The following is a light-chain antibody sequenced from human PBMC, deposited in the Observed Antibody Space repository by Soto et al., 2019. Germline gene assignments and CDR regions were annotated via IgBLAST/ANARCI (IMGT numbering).Light chain of an antibody. Sequence: EIVLTQSPSALSLSPGDRATLSCRASQTVRSNYLAWYRQKPGQAPKLLIYGASSRATGIPGRFSGSGSGTDFALTISRLEPEDFAVYYCQHYGGPVGYTFGQGTKVDIK. CDR3: QHYGGPVGYT. V-gene: IGKV3-20*01. CDR2: GAS. J-gene: IGKJ2*01. CDR1: QTVRSNY.